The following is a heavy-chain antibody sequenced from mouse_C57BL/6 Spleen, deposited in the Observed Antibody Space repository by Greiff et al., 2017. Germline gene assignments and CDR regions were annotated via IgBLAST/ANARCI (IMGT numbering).Heavy chain of an antibody. CDR2: ISYDGSN. Sequence: EVKLQESGPGLVKPSQSLSLTCSVTGYSITSGYYWNWIRQFPGNKLEWMGYISYDGSNNYNPSLKNRISITRDTSKNQFFLKLNSVTTEDTATYYCARDWRYWYFDVWGTGTTVTVSS. CDR1: GYSITSGYY. J-gene: IGHJ1*03. CDR3: ARDWRYWYFDV. V-gene: IGHV3-6*01.